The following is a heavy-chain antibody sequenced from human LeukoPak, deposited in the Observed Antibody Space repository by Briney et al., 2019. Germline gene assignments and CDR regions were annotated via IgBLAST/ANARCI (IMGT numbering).Heavy chain of an antibody. Sequence: GGSLRLSCTASGFNFGIYGMHWVRQPPGKGLVWVAVMWDDGTNEYYVESVKGRFTISRDNAKNSLYLQMSSLRAEDTAVYYCARDRVMACNGYGCSGYASWGQGTLVTVSS. CDR1: GFNFGIYG. D-gene: IGHD2-15*01. CDR3: ARDRVMACNGYGCSGYAS. V-gene: IGHV3-33*01. J-gene: IGHJ4*02. CDR2: MWDDGTNE.